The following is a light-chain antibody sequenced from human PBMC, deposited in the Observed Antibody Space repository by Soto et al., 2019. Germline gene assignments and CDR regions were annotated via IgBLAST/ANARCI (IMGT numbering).Light chain of an antibody. CDR3: SSYTDTTLVV. J-gene: IGLJ2*01. V-gene: IGLV2-14*03. CDR1: SSDIGAYNY. CDR2: DVY. Sequence: QSALTQPASGSGSPGQSIAISCTGTSSDIGAYNYVSWYQQHPGKAPKLLIYDVYNRPSGVSNRFSGSKSGNTASLTISGLQAEDEAHYYCSSYTDTTLVVFGGGTKLTVL.